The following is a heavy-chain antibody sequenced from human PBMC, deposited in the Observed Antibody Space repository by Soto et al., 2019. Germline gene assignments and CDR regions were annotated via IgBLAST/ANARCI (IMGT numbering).Heavy chain of an antibody. CDR1: GFTFSTYT. D-gene: IGHD3-3*01. V-gene: IGHV3-30-3*01. J-gene: IGHJ6*02. CDR2: MSYDGSNK. CDR3: ARTRGAYYDFWSGPRSTYYYYSMDA. Sequence: QVHLVESGGGVVQPGRSLRLSCAASGFTFSTYTMHWVRQAPGKGLEWVAVMSYDGSNKYYADSVKGRFTVSRDNSKNTLYLQMNSLRAKDTAVYYCARTRGAYYDFWSGPRSTYYYYSMDAWGQGTTVTVSS.